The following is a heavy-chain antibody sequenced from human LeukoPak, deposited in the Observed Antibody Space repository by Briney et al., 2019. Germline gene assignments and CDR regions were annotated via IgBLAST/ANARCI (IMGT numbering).Heavy chain of an antibody. V-gene: IGHV3-48*03. D-gene: IGHD5-18*01. J-gene: IGHJ4*02. Sequence: SVKGRFTISRDNAKNSLYLQMNSLRAEDTAVYYCARVGDTAMDPFDYWGQGTLVTVSS. CDR3: ARVGDTAMDPFDY.